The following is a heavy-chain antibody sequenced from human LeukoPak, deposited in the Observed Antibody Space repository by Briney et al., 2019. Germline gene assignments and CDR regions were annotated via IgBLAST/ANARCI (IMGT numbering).Heavy chain of an antibody. J-gene: IGHJ4*02. D-gene: IGHD3-16*01. CDR1: GFTFSSYG. CDR3: AREEGGYFDY. Sequence: PGRSLRLSCAASGFTFSSYGMHWVRQAPGKGLEWVAVIWYDGSNKYCADSAKGRFTISRDNSKNSLYLQMSSLRAEDTALYYCAREEGGYFDYWGQGTLVTVSS. CDR2: IWYDGSNK. V-gene: IGHV3-33*01.